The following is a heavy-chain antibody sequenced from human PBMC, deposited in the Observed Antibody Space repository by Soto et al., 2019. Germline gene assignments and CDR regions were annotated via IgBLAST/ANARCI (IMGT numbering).Heavy chain of an antibody. CDR1: GFTFSSYV. Sequence: PGGSLRLSCAASGFTFSSYVMRWVRQAPGKGLEWVAVISYDGSNKYYADSVKGRFTISRDNSKNTLYLQMNSLRAEDTAVYYCATELVAVAGPVDYWGQGTLVTVSS. CDR3: ATELVAVAGPVDY. V-gene: IGHV3-30*03. CDR2: ISYDGSNK. J-gene: IGHJ4*02. D-gene: IGHD6-19*01.